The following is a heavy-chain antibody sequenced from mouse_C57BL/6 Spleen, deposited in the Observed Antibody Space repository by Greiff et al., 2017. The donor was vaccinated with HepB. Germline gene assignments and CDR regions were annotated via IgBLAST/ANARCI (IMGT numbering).Heavy chain of an antibody. Sequence: VQLQQPGAELVRPGSSVKLSCKASGFNIKDDYMHWVKQRPEQGLEWIGWIDPENGDTEYASKFQGKATITADTSSNTAYLQLSSLTSEDTAVYYCTTWGMVTDYWGQGTTLTVSS. CDR2: IDPENGDT. D-gene: IGHD2-3*01. V-gene: IGHV14-4*01. CDR1: GFNIKDDY. CDR3: TTWGMVTDY. J-gene: IGHJ2*01.